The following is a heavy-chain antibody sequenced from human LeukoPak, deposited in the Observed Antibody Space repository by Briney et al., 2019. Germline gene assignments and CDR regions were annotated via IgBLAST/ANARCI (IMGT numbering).Heavy chain of an antibody. CDR3: TRVIVAVPGYFDYFDF. CDR1: GFSFSNHY. Sequence: GGSLRLSCTASGFSFSNHYMRWIRQAPGKGLEWVANINEDGSNKWRLGSVKGRFTVSRDNARNSLYLQMNSLRVEDTAVYYCTRVIVAVPGYFDYFDFWGQGVLVTVSS. CDR2: INEDGSNK. J-gene: IGHJ4*02. V-gene: IGHV3-7*01. D-gene: IGHD6-19*01.